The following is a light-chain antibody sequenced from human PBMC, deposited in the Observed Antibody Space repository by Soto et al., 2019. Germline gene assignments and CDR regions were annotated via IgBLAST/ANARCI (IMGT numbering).Light chain of an antibody. Sequence: QSALTQPRSVSGSPGQSVTISCTVTSSDSGDYNYVFWYQQHPGKAPELIIYDFTKQPSGVPDLFSVSKSDNTASLTISGIQDEDEVDYYCCSYPATNTFLFGTGTKVTVL. CDR2: DFT. V-gene: IGLV2-11*01. J-gene: IGLJ1*01. CDR1: SSDSGDYNY. CDR3: CSYPATNTFL.